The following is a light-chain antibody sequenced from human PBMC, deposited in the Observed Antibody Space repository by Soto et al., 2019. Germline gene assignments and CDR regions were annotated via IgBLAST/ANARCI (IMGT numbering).Light chain of an antibody. CDR3: AAWDDSLSGLV. V-gene: IGLV1-47*01. Sequence: QSVLTQSPSASGTPGQRVIISCSGTSSNIGTNYVYWYQQLPGTAPKVLIYSNNQRPSGVPDRFSGSKSGTSASLAISGLRSEDEADYHCAAWDDSLSGLVFGGGTKLTVL. CDR1: SSNIGTNY. CDR2: SNN. J-gene: IGLJ2*01.